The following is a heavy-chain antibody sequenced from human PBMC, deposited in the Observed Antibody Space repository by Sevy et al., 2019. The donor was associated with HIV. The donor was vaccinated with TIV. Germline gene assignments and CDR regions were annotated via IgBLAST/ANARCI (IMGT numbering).Heavy chain of an antibody. Sequence: GGSLRLSCAASGFTFSSYGMHWVRQAPGKGLEWVAVIWYDGSNKYYADSVKGRFTISRDNSKNTLYLQMNSLRAEDTAVYYCARVGTRGVISNYYYDIDVWGQGTTVTVSS. CDR2: IWYDGSNK. J-gene: IGHJ6*02. D-gene: IGHD3-10*01. CDR1: GFTFSSYG. CDR3: ARVGTRGVISNYYYDIDV. V-gene: IGHV3-33*01.